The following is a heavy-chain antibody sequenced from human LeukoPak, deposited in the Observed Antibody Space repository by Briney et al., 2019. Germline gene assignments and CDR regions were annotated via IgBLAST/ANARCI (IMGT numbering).Heavy chain of an antibody. V-gene: IGHV4-59*08. Sequence: SETLSLTCTVSGGSISRYYWSWIRQPPGKGLEWIGYIYYSGSTNYNPSLKSRVTISVDTSKNQFSLKLSSVTAADTAVYYCARQRPPHDAFDIWGQGTMVPVSS. J-gene: IGHJ3*02. CDR3: ARQRPPHDAFDI. CDR2: IYYSGST. CDR1: GGSISRYY.